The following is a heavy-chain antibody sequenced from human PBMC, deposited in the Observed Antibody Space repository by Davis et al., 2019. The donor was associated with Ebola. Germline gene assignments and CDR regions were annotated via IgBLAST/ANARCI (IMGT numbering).Heavy chain of an antibody. Sequence: KVSCKGSGYSFTSYWIGWVRQMPGKGLEWMGIIYPGDSDTRYSPSFQGHVTISADKSINTAYLQWSSLKASDTAMYYCARHRGGYSSSCDYWGQGTLVTVSS. CDR2: IYPGDSDT. D-gene: IGHD6-6*01. J-gene: IGHJ4*02. V-gene: IGHV5-51*01. CDR1: GYSFTSYW. CDR3: ARHRGGYSSSCDY.